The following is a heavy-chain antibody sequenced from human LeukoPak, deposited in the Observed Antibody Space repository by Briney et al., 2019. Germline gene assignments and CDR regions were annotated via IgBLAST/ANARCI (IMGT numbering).Heavy chain of an antibody. J-gene: IGHJ4*02. CDR1: GGTFSSYA. V-gene: IGHV1-69*04. CDR2: IIPILGIA. CDR3: ARYRDYYDSSGYLDY. D-gene: IGHD3-22*01. Sequence: GASVKVSCKASGGTFSSYAISWVRQAPGQGLEWMGRIIPILGIANYAQKFQGRVTITADKSTGTAYMELSSLRSEDTAVYYCARYRDYYDSSGYLDYWGQGTLVTVSS.